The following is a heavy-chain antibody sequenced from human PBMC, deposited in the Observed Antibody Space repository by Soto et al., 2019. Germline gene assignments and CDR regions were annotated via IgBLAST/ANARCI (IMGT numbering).Heavy chain of an antibody. Sequence: GGSLRLSCAASGFTFSSYGIHWVRQAPGKGLEWVTMISYDGINKYFADSVQGRFTISRDNSKNTLYLQMNSLRAEDTAVYYCANVRRYILTGYDYWGQGTLVTVSS. V-gene: IGHV3-30*18. CDR2: ISYDGINK. J-gene: IGHJ4*02. D-gene: IGHD3-9*01. CDR1: GFTFSSYG. CDR3: ANVRRYILTGYDY.